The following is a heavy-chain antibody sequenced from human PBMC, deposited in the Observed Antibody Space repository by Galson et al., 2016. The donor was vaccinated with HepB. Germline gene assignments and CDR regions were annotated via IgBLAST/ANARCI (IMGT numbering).Heavy chain of an antibody. V-gene: IGHV3-23*01. D-gene: IGHD3-3*01. CDR1: GFTFSSYA. Sequence: SLRLSCAASGFTFSSYAMSWVRQAPGKGLEWVSTTSGNGVSTYYADSVKGRFTISRDNSKNTLYLQMNSLRAEDSALYFCAKGPYYDFWSGKDWFDPWGQGTLVTVSS. CDR3: AKGPYYDFWSGKDWFDP. CDR2: TSGNGVST. J-gene: IGHJ5*02.